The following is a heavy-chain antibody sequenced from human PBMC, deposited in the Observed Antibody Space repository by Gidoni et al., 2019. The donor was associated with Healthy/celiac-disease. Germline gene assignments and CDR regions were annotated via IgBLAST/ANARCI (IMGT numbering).Heavy chain of an antibody. D-gene: IGHD3-16*01. J-gene: IGHJ4*02. CDR1: GFTFSSYS. CDR3: ARDIINYDYVTPFDY. CDR2: ISSSSSYI. V-gene: IGHV3-21*01. Sequence: EVQLVESGGGLVKPGGSLRLSCAASGFTFSSYSMNWVRQAPGKGLEWVSSISSSSSYIYYADSVKGRFTISRDNAKNSLYLQMNSLRAEDTAVYYCARDIINYDYVTPFDYWGQGTLVTVSS.